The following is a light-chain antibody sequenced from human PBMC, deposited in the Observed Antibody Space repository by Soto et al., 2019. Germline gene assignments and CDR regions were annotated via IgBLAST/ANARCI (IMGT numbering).Light chain of an antibody. CDR3: QQYAEGTPIT. Sequence: EILLTQSPCSLSVFPGERASLSCRASQNVNNRLAWYQQKAGQAPRLLISGASSRATGIPDRFSGSGSGTDFTLTISRLESDDFALYYCQQYAEGTPITFGQGTRLEIK. J-gene: IGKJ5*01. CDR2: GAS. CDR1: QNVNNR. V-gene: IGKV3-20*01.